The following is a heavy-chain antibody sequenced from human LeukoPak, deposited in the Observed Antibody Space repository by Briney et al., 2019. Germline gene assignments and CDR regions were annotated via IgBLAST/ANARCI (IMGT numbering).Heavy chain of an antibody. Sequence: GRSLRLSCAASGFTFSSYGMDWVRQAPGKGLEWVAVIWKDGRSKYYADSVKGRFTISRDNSKNTLYLQMNSLRAEDTAIYYCTRVGYIDEGIDYWGQGTLVTVSS. J-gene: IGHJ4*02. D-gene: IGHD5-24*01. CDR3: TRVGYIDEGIDY. V-gene: IGHV3-33*01. CDR2: IWKDGRSK. CDR1: GFTFSSYG.